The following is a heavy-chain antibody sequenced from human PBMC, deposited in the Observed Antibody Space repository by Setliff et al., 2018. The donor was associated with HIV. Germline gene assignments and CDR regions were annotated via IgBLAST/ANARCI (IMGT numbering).Heavy chain of an antibody. CDR2: ISTYNGRT. J-gene: IGHJ3*02. CDR1: GYNFNSFG. Sequence: ASVKVSCKASGYNFNSFGINWVRQAPGQGLEWMGWISTYNGRTDYVQKLQDRVTMTTDTYTSTADMDLRRLISDDTAVYYCARGFSRGYGAFDMCGQGTVVTVSS. D-gene: IGHD1-1*01. CDR3: ARGFSRGYGAFDM. V-gene: IGHV1-18*01.